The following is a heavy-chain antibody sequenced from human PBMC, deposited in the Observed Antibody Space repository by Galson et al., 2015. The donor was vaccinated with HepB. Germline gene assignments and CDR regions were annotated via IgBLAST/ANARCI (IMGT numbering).Heavy chain of an antibody. D-gene: IGHD4-11*01. V-gene: IGHV3-66*01. CDR3: AGETAGNYILGYYYYYYMDV. J-gene: IGHJ6*03. CDR1: GFTVSSNY. CDR2: IYSGGST. Sequence: SLRLSCAASGFTVSSNYMSWVRQAPGKGLEWVSVIYSGGSTYYADSVKGRFTISRDNSKNTLYLQMNSLRAEDTAVYYCAGETAGNYILGYYYYYYMDVWGKGTTVTVSS.